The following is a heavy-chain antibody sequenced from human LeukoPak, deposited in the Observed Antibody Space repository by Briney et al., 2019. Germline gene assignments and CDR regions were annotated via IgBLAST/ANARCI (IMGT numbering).Heavy chain of an antibody. CDR1: GFTFSTYA. CDR2: ISGNGVST. D-gene: IGHD1-26*01. J-gene: IGHJ3*02. V-gene: IGHV3-23*01. Sequence: GGSLRLSCAASGFTFSTYAMSWVRQAPGKGLEWVSVISGNGVSTYYADSVKGRFTISRDNSKNTLYLQMNSLRAEDTAVYYCARDFFGFSGSDGAAFDIWGQGTMVTVSS. CDR3: ARDFFGFSGSDGAAFDI.